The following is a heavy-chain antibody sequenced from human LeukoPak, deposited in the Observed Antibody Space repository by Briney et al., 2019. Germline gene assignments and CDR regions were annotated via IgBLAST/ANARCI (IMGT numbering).Heavy chain of an antibody. CDR2: INSDGSDT. J-gene: IGHJ4*02. Sequence: GGSLRLSCSASGFIFTTYWMHWVREAPGKGLVWVARINSDGSDTYYADSVKGRFTISRDNSKNTVYLQMNSLRAEDTAVYYCARGPLSAAAAWGQGTLVTVSS. D-gene: IGHD6-13*01. CDR3: ARGPLSAAAA. V-gene: IGHV3-74*01. CDR1: GFIFTTYW.